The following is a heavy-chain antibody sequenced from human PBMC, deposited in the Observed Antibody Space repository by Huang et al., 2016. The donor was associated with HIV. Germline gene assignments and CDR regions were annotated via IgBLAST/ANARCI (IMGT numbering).Heavy chain of an antibody. J-gene: IGHJ6*03. Sequence: QVQLVESGGGVVQPGRSLRLSCAASGFTVSNYAMHWVRPAPGKGLEWVEVISYDGSNKDYADAVKGRFTISRDNSKNTLYLQMNSLRAEDTAVYYCARDLWLRDLYYYYYMDVWGKGTTVTVSS. D-gene: IGHD5-12*01. CDR2: ISYDGSNK. V-gene: IGHV3-30-3*01. CDR1: GFTVSNYA. CDR3: ARDLWLRDLYYYYYMDV.